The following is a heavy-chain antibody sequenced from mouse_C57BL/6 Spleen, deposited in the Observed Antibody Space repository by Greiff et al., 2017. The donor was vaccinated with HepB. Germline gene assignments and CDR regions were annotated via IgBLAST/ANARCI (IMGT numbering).Heavy chain of an antibody. Sequence: VKPGASVKMSCKASGYTFTDYYMNWVKQSHGKSLEWIGVINPYNGGTSYNQKFKGKATLTVDKSSSTAYMELNSLTSEDSAVCYCARGITTVVDWYFDVWGTGTTVTVSS. J-gene: IGHJ1*03. CDR3: ARGITTVVDWYFDV. D-gene: IGHD1-1*01. CDR2: INPYNGGT. CDR1: GYTFTDYY. V-gene: IGHV1-19*01.